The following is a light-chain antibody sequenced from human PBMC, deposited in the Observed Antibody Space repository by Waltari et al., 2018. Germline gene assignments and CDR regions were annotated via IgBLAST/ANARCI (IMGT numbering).Light chain of an antibody. V-gene: IGLV1-40*01. Sequence: QSVLTQPPSVPGAPAQRVTISCTGSSSNIGPGYDENWYQQLPGTAPKLLNSGNSNRPSGVPDRFSGSKSGTSASLAITGLQAEDEADYYCQSYDSSLSGSVFGGGTKLTVL. J-gene: IGLJ3*02. CDR3: QSYDSSLSGSV. CDR1: SSNIGPGYD. CDR2: GNS.